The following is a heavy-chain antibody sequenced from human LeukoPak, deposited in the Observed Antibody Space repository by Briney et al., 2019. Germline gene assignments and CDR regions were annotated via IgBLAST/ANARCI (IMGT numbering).Heavy chain of an antibody. CDR3: ASGTNWYHFDY. Sequence: GASVKVSCKASGGTFSSYAIIWVRQAPGQGLEWMGGIIPIFGTANYAQKFQGRVKITADESTSTAYMELSSLRSEDTAVYYCASGTNWYHFDYWGQGTLVTVSS. D-gene: IGHD7-27*01. CDR1: GGTFSSYA. V-gene: IGHV1-69*13. J-gene: IGHJ4*02. CDR2: IIPIFGTA.